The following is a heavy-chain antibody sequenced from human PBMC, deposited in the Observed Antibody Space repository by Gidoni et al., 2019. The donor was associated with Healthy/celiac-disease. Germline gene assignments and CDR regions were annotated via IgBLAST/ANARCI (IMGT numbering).Heavy chain of an antibody. V-gene: IGHV3-30*18. CDR1: GFTFSSYG. CDR3: AKDGYGGLDY. CDR2: ISYDGSNK. D-gene: IGHD4-17*01. Sequence: QVQLVESGGGVVKPGRSLRLSCAASGFTFSSYGMHWVRQAPGKGLEWVAVISYDGSNKYYADSVKGRFTISRDNSKNTLYLQMNSLRAEDTAVYYCAKDGYGGLDYWGQGTLVTVSS. J-gene: IGHJ4*02.